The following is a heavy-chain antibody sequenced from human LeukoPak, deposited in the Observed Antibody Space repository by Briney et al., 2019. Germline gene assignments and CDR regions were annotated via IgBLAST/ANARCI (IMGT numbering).Heavy chain of an antibody. Sequence: GEFLKISCKGSGYIFTTYWIAWVRQMPGKGLEWMGIIYPGDSDTRYSPSFQGQVTISVDKSINTAYLQWSSLTASDTAMYYCARQSRDGSKTRGYYFDYWGQGTLVTVS. CDR3: ARQSRDGSKTRGYYFDY. CDR2: IYPGDSDT. J-gene: IGHJ4*02. D-gene: IGHD3-10*01. CDR1: GYIFTTYW. V-gene: IGHV5-51*01.